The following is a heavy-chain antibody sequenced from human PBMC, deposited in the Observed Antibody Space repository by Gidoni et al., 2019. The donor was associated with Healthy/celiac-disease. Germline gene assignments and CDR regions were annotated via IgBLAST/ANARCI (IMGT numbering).Heavy chain of an antibody. V-gene: IGHV3-23*01. CDR1: GFTFSSYA. CDR3: AKIAGSGRNYYYYGMDV. D-gene: IGHD6-19*01. Sequence: EVQLLESGGGLVQPGGSLRLSCAASGFTFSSYAMSWVRPAPGQGLEWVSAISGSGGSTYYADSVKGRFTISRDNSKNTLYLQMNSLRAEDTAVYYCAKIAGSGRNYYYYGMDVWGQGTTVTVSS. CDR2: ISGSGGST. J-gene: IGHJ6*02.